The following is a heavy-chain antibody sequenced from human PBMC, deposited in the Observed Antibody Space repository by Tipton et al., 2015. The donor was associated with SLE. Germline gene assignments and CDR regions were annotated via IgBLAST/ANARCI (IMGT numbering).Heavy chain of an antibody. CDR1: GGSFSGYY. CDR2: INHSGST. D-gene: IGHD2/OR15-2a*01. Sequence: GLVKPSETLSLTCAVYGGSFSGYYWSWIRQPPGKGLEWIGEINHSGSTNYNLSLKSRVTISVDTSNNQFSLKLNSVTAADTAVYYCAISGVIPRQGKLGYWGQGTLVTVSS. V-gene: IGHV4-34*01. J-gene: IGHJ4*02. CDR3: AISGVIPRQGKLGY.